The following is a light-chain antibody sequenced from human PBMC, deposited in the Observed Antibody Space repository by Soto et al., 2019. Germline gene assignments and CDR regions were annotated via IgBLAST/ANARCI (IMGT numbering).Light chain of an antibody. V-gene: IGKV3-15*01. J-gene: IGKJ1*01. Sequence: EIVMTQSPATLSVSPGERATLSCRASQSVSSNLAWYQQKPGQAPRLLIYGASTRATGIPARSSGGGSGTEFTLTISSLQSEDFAVYYCQQYNNWPPWTFGQGTKVDIK. CDR3: QQYNNWPPWT. CDR1: QSVSSN. CDR2: GAS.